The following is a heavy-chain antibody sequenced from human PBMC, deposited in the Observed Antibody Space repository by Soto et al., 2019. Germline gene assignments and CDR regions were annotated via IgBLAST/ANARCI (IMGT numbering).Heavy chain of an antibody. J-gene: IGHJ6*03. Sequence: QVQLQQWGAGLLKPSETLSLTCAVYGGSFSGYYWSWIRQPPGKGLEWIGEINHSGSTNYNPSLKNRVTISVDTSKNQFSLKLSSVTAAATAVYYCARGGTTGYCTNGVCYPYYYYMDVWGKGTTVTVSS. D-gene: IGHD2-8*01. CDR3: ARGGTTGYCTNGVCYPYYYYMDV. CDR1: GGSFSGYY. CDR2: INHSGST. V-gene: IGHV4-34*01.